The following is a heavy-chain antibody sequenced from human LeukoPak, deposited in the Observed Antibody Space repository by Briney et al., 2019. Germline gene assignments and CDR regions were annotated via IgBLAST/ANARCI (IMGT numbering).Heavy chain of an antibody. CDR2: IKQDESEK. J-gene: IGHJ4*02. V-gene: IGHV3-7*05. CDR3: ARDYFGALGY. CDR1: GFTFSSYG. D-gene: IGHD3-16*01. Sequence: PGRSLRLSCAASGFTFSSYGMHWVRQAPGKGLEWVANIKQDESEKYYVDSVKGRCTISRDNTKNSLYLQMNSLRSEDTAVYYCARDYFGALGYWGQGTLVTVSS.